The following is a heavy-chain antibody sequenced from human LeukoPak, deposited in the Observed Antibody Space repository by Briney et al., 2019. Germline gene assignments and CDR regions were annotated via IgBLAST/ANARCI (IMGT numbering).Heavy chain of an antibody. CDR3: ARAIRWAYDY. D-gene: IGHD4-23*01. V-gene: IGHV3-64*01. J-gene: IGHJ4*02. CDR1: GFTFSSYG. Sequence: GGSLRLSCATSGFTFSSYGMVWVRQAPGKGLEYVSGITSNGGTTYYGNSVKGRFSTSRDNSKDTLYLQMGSLRSEDMAVYYCARAIRWAYDYWGQGTLVTVAS. CDR2: ITSNGGTT.